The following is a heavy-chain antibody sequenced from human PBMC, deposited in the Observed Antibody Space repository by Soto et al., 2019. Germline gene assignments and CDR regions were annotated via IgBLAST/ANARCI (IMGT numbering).Heavy chain of an antibody. J-gene: IGHJ4*02. CDR2: ISYDGSNK. CDR3: ARSYYYDSSGQAIDY. D-gene: IGHD3-22*01. CDR1: GFTFSSYA. Sequence: GGSLRLSCAASGFTFSSYAMHWVRQAPGKGLEWVAVISYDGSNKYYADSVKGRFTISRDNSKNTLYLQMNSLRAEDTAVYYCARSYYYDSSGQAIDYWGQGTLVTVSS. V-gene: IGHV3-30-3*01.